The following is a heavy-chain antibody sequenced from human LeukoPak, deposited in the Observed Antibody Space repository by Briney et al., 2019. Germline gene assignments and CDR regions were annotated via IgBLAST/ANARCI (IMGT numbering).Heavy chain of an antibody. CDR1: GITFSTYW. J-gene: IGHJ4*02. Sequence: GGSLRLSCAGSGITFSTYWMHWVRQAPGKGLVWVSRINSEGSTISYADSVKGRFTISRGNAKNTLYLQMNSLRAEDTAVYYCARDLGGGTDYWGQGTLVTVSS. V-gene: IGHV3-74*01. CDR2: INSEGSTI. D-gene: IGHD3-16*01. CDR3: ARDLGGGTDY.